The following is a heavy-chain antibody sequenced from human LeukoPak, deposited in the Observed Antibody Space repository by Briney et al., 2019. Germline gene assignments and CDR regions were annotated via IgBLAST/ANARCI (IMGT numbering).Heavy chain of an antibody. Sequence: PGGSLRLSCAASGFTFSSYWMHWVRQAPGKGLVWVSRINPDGSSTTYADAVKGRFTISRDNAKNTVYLQMNSLRVEDTAVYYCASPNGRSVAGIDYWGREPWSPSPQ. D-gene: IGHD6-19*01. V-gene: IGHV3-74*01. J-gene: IGHJ4*02. CDR2: INPDGSST. CDR1: GFTFSSYW. CDR3: ASPNGRSVAGIDY.